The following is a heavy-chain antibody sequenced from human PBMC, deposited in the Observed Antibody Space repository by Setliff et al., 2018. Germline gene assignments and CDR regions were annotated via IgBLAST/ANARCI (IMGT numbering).Heavy chain of an antibody. J-gene: IGHJ6*04. CDR3: TTAMIVVVPASSRYYVDV. V-gene: IGHV3-72*01. CDR2: TRNRANNYTT. D-gene: IGHD2-21*01. Sequence: LSLSCAASGFTFSDHHMDWVRQAQGKGLEWVGRTRNRANNYTTEYAASVKGRFSISRDDSKASLYLQMNSPKTEDTAVYSCTTAMIVVVPASSRYYVDVWGNGTTVTVSS. CDR1: GFTFSDHH.